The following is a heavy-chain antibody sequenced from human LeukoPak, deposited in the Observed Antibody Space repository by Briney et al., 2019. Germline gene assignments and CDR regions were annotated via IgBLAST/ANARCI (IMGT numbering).Heavy chain of an antibody. CDR1: GYTFISYY. D-gene: IGHD6-13*01. CDR2: INPSGSGT. V-gene: IGHV1-46*01. J-gene: IGHJ4*02. Sequence: ASVKVSCKASGYTFISYYIHWVRQAPGQGLEWMGLINPSGSGTSYAQKFQGRLSMTRDTSTSTVYMEVSSLRSEDTAVYHCARDRLVAAAGYSFDYWGQGTLVTVSS. CDR3: ARDRLVAAAGYSFDY.